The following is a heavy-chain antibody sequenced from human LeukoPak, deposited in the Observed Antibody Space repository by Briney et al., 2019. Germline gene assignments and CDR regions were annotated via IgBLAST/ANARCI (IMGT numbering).Heavy chain of an antibody. CDR3: ARQAYDYDSSGYYPDY. Sequence: SETLSLTCTVSGGSIGSYYWGWIRQPPGKGLEWIGNIYYSGGTYYNPSLMSRVTISVDTSKNHFSLKLYSVTAADTAVYYCARQAYDYDSSGYYPDYWGQGTLVTVSS. V-gene: IGHV4-39*01. J-gene: IGHJ4*02. CDR2: IYYSGGT. CDR1: GGSIGSYY. D-gene: IGHD3-22*01.